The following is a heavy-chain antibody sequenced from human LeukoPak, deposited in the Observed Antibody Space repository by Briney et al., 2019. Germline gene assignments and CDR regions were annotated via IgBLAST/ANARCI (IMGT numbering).Heavy chain of an antibody. CDR2: INPNSGGT. D-gene: IGHD4-11*01. CDR3: AREGGMTTVIYFDS. Sequence: GASVKVSCKASEYTFTGYYMHWVRQAPGQGLEWMGRINPNSGGTDYAQKFQGRVTMTRGTSISTAYMELSRLKSDDTAVYYCAREGGMTTVIYFDSWGQGTLVTVSS. CDR1: EYTFTGYY. J-gene: IGHJ4*02. V-gene: IGHV1-2*06.